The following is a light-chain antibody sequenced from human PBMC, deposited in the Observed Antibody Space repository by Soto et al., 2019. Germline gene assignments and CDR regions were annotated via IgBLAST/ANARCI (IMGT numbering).Light chain of an antibody. V-gene: IGKV1-13*02. J-gene: IGKJ2*01. CDR2: DAS. CDR3: QPFNSYPPYT. CDR1: QGSSSA. Sequence: AIQLTQSPSSLSASVGDRVTITCRASQGSSSALAWYQQKPGKAPKLLIYDASSLESGVPSRFSGSGSGTDFTLTISSLQPEDFATYYCQPFNSYPPYTFGQGTKLEIK.